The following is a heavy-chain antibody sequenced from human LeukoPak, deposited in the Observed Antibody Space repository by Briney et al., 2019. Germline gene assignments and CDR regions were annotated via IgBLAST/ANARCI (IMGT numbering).Heavy chain of an antibody. V-gene: IGHV3-64*01. J-gene: IGHJ4*02. D-gene: IGHD3-10*01. CDR3: ARGRFDY. CDR2: ISSNGGNT. CDR1: GFTFSNYA. Sequence: GGSLRLSCAASGFTFSNYAMPWVRQAPGKGLEYVSAISSNGGNTYYANSVKGRFTIARDNSKNTVDLQMGSLRAEDTAVYYCARGRFDYWGQGTLVTVSS.